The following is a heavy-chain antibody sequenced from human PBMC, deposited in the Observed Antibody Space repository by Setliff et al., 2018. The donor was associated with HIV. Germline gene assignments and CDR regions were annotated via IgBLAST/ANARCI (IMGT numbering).Heavy chain of an antibody. V-gene: IGHV5-51*01. Sequence: PGESLKISCKASRYSFTSYWIGWVRQMPGKGLEWMGITYPGDSDTRYSPSFQGQIIISADKSISTAYLQWSSLKASDTAVYYCARQVDSMVRGVRALAHFDLWGRGTLVTVSS. CDR1: RYSFTSYW. CDR2: TYPGDSDT. D-gene: IGHD3-10*01. J-gene: IGHJ2*01. CDR3: ARQVDSMVRGVRALAHFDL.